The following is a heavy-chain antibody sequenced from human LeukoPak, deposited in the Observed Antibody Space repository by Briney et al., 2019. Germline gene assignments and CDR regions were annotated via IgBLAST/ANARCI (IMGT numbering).Heavy chain of an antibody. D-gene: IGHD4-23*01. CDR1: GYTLTSYY. CDR3: ARDNSVEDTAWWFDP. Sequence: GASVKVSCKASGYTLTSYYMHWVRQAPGQGLEGMGIINPSGGSTSYAQKFQGRVTMTRDMSTSTDYMELSSLRSEDTAVYYCARDNSVEDTAWWFDPWGQGTLVTVSS. CDR2: INPSGGST. J-gene: IGHJ5*02. V-gene: IGHV1-46*01.